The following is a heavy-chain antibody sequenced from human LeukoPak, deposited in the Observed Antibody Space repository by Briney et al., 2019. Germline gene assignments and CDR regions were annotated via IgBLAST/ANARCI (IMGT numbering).Heavy chain of an antibody. D-gene: IGHD6-19*01. V-gene: IGHV4-4*07. CDR1: GGSISRYY. CDR3: ARDRSSGWVDY. Sequence: SETLSLTCTVSGGSISRYYWRWIRQPAGKGMEWIGRIYTSGSTNHNPSLKTRVTMSVDTSKNQFSLKLSTVTAADTAMYYCARDRSSGWVDYWGQGTLVTVSS. J-gene: IGHJ4*02. CDR2: IYTSGST.